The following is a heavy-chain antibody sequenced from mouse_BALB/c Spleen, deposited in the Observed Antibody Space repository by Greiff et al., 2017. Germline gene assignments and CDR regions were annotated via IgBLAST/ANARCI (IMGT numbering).Heavy chain of an antibody. Sequence: QVQLKESGPGLVAPSQSLSITCTVSGFSLTSYGVHWVRQPPGKGLEWLGVIRAGGSTNYNSALMSRLSISKDNSKSQVFLKMNSLQTDDTAMYYCARDPRALYGANWDFAWFAYWGQGTLVTVSA. V-gene: IGHV2-9*02. CDR2: IRAGGST. CDR3: ARDPRALYGANWDFAWFAY. J-gene: IGHJ3*01. D-gene: IGHD4-1*01. CDR1: GFSLTSYG.